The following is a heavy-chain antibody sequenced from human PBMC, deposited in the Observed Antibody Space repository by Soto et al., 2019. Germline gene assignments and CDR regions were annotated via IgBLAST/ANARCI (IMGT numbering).Heavy chain of an antibody. J-gene: IGHJ4*02. CDR1: GFTFGSYA. V-gene: IGHV3-23*01. CDR3: VRDRGTLGSSDYYGSGSWGYFDS. Sequence: GGSLRLSCAASGFTFGSYAMSWVRQAPGTGLEWVSGISASGGDTYYADSVKGRFTISRDNSNNRVYLQMNNLRADDTALYYCVRDRGTLGSSDYYGSGSWGYFDSLGPGTLVTVSS. CDR2: ISASGGDT. D-gene: IGHD3-10*01.